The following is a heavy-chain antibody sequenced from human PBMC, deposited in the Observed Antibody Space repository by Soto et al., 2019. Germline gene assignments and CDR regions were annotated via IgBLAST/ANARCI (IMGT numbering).Heavy chain of an antibody. J-gene: IGHJ4*02. CDR3: ARGIYSTSSFFDS. V-gene: IGHV4-30-4*01. CDR2: IYYSGNT. CDR1: GDSISTADYY. Sequence: QVQLQESGPGLVKPSQPLSLTCTVSGDSISTADYYWNWIRQPPGKGLEWIGYIYYSGNTYYIPSLKSRVTISVDTSKNQISLKLNSVTAADTAVYYCARGIYSTSSFFDSWGQGTLVTVSS. D-gene: IGHD6-6*01.